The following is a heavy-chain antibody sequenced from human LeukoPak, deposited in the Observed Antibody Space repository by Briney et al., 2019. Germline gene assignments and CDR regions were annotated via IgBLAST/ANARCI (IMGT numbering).Heavy chain of an antibody. CDR1: GFTFSSYA. CDR2: ISYDGSNK. V-gene: IGHV3-30-3*01. D-gene: IGHD6-13*01. Sequence: GGSLRLSCAASGFTFSSYAMSWVRQAPGKGLEWVAVISYDGSNKYYADSVKGRFTISRDNSKNTLYLQMNSLRAEDTAIYYCAKEGGYAGSWFWGQGTLVTVSS. CDR3: AKEGGYAGSWF. J-gene: IGHJ4*02.